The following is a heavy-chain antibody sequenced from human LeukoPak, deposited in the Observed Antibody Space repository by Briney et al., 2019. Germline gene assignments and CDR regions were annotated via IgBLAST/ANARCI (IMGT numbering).Heavy chain of an antibody. J-gene: IGHJ4*02. D-gene: IGHD3-3*01. CDR1: GFTFTSYS. CDR2: IRGDSTET. Sequence: GGSLRLSCEGSGFTFTSYSMIWVRQAPGKGLEWVSSIRGDSTETRHADSLMGRFTISRDNAKKSLYLQMNSLRAEDTAVYYCARGHFGVVLDYWGQGTLVTVSS. V-gene: IGHV3-21*01. CDR3: ARGHFGVVLDY.